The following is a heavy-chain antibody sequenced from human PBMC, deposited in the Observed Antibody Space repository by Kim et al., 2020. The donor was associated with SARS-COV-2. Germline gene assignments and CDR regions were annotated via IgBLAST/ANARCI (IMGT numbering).Heavy chain of an antibody. J-gene: IGHJ4*02. CDR2: INAGNGNT. Sequence: ASVKVSCKASGYTFTSYAMHWVRQAPGQRLEWMGWINAGNGNTKYSQKFQGRVTITRDTSASTAYMELSSLRSEDTAVYYCARVRAPTMVRGVIPPETSYYFDYWGQGTLVTVSS. CDR3: ARVRAPTMVRGVIPPETSYYFDY. V-gene: IGHV1-3*01. CDR1: GYTFTSYA. D-gene: IGHD3-10*01.